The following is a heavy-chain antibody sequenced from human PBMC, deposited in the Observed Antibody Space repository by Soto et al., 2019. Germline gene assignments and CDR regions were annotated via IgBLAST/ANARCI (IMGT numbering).Heavy chain of an antibody. CDR2: TYYRSKWYN. CDR1: GGSVSSNRAA. V-gene: IGHV6-1*01. J-gene: IGHJ5*02. CDR3: ARGAYCSGGSCYWWFAP. Sequence: SQTLPRTGAISGGSVSSNRAAWNWIRQSPSRGLEWLGRTYYRSKWYNDYAVSVKSRITINPDTSKNQFSLQLNSLTPEDTAVYYCARGAYCSGGSCYWWFAPWGQGTLVTVSS. D-gene: IGHD2-15*01.